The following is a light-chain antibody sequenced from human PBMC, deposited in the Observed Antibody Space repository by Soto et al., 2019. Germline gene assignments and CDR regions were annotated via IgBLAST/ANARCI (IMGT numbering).Light chain of an antibody. CDR3: LQHYRYPRT. CDR1: QGIRIE. V-gene: IGKV1-17*01. J-gene: IGKJ1*01. CDR2: AAY. Sequence: DIQITQSPSSLSASVGDRVTITCRASQGIRIELGWYQQKPGKAPKRLIYAAYTLQSGVPSRFSGSGSGTEFTLTISSLQAEDFATYYCLQHYRYPRTFGQGTKVDIK.